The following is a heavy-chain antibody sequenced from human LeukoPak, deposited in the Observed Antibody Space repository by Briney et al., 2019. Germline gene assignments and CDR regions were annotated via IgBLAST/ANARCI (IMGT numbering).Heavy chain of an antibody. J-gene: IGHJ6*03. CDR3: AREDMVRGVIGYYYYYMDV. Sequence: WASVKVSCKASGYTFTGYYMHWVRQAPGQGLEWMGWINPNSGGTNYAQKFQGRVTMTRDTSISTAYMELSRLRSDDTAVYYCAREDMVRGVIGYYYYYMDVWGKGTTVTISS. D-gene: IGHD3-10*01. CDR1: GYTFTGYY. V-gene: IGHV1-2*02. CDR2: INPNSGGT.